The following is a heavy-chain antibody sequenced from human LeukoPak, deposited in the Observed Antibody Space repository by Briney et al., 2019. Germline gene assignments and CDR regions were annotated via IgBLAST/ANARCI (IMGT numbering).Heavy chain of an antibody. CDR1: GGSISSSNW. D-gene: IGHD2-15*01. CDR2: IYHSGST. CDR3: ASVGGTEIYCSGGSCYP. V-gene: IGHV4-4*02. J-gene: IGHJ5*02. Sequence: SETLSLTCAVSGGSISSSNWWSWVRPPPGKGLEWIGEIYHSGSTNYNPSLKSRVTISVDKSKNQFSLKLSSVTAADTAVYYCASVGGTEIYCSGGSCYPWGQGTLVTVSS.